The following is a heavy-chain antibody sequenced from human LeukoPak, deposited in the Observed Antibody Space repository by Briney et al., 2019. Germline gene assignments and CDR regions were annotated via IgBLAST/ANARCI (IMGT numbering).Heavy chain of an antibody. D-gene: IGHD3-10*01. CDR3: ARDYYGLEGFFDY. Sequence: GGSLRLSCAASGFTFSDYWMSWVRQAPGKGLEWVANIKQDGSAKHYVDSVKGRFTISRDNAKNSLYLQMNSLRVEDTAVYYCARDYYGLEGFFDYWGQGTLDTVSS. CDR2: IKQDGSAK. J-gene: IGHJ4*02. V-gene: IGHV3-7*03. CDR1: GFTFSDYW.